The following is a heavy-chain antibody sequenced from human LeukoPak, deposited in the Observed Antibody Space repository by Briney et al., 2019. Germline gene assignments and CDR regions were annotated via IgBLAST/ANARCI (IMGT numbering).Heavy chain of an antibody. CDR3: ARQEVVVVPAAIHPDAFDI. V-gene: IGHV4-39*01. CDR1: GGSISSSSYY. D-gene: IGHD2-2*02. Sequence: SETLSLTCTVSGGSISSSSYYWGWLRQPPGKGLEWIGSIYYSGSTYYNPSLKSRVTISVDTSKNQFSLKLSSVTAADTAVYYCARQEVVVVPAAIHPDAFDIWGQGTMVTVSS. J-gene: IGHJ3*02. CDR2: IYYSGST.